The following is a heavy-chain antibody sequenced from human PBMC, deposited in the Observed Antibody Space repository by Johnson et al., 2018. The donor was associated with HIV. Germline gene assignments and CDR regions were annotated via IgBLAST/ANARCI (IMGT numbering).Heavy chain of an antibody. J-gene: IGHJ3*02. CDR2: ISSSSSPI. V-gene: IGHV3-11*04. CDR3: ARGNYDFWSGYYRVTNAFDI. Sequence: QVQLVESGGGLVKPAGSLRLSCAASGFTFSVYYMSWIRQAPGKGLEWVSYISSSSSPIYYADSVKGRFTNSRDIAKNSLDLQMNSLRAENTAVYYCARGNYDFWSGYYRVTNAFDIWGQGTMVTVSS. D-gene: IGHD3-3*01. CDR1: GFTFSVYY.